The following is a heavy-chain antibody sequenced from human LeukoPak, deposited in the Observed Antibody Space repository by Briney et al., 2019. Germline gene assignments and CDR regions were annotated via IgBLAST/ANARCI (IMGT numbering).Heavy chain of an antibody. CDR3: ARGNGDYSDYYYGMDV. V-gene: IGHV4-59*01. CDR1: GGSISSYY. D-gene: IGHD4-17*01. J-gene: IGHJ6*02. Sequence: SETLSLTCTVSGGSISSYYWSWIRQPPGKGLEWIGYIYYSGSTNYNPSLKSRVTISVDTSKNQFSLKLSSVTAADTAVYYCARGNGDYSDYYYGMDVWGQGTTVTVSS. CDR2: IYYSGST.